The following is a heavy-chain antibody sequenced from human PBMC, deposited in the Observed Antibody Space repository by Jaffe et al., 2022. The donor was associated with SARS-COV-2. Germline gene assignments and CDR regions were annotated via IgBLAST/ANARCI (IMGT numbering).Heavy chain of an antibody. D-gene: IGHD3-22*01. Sequence: QVQLQESGPGLVKPSQTLSLTCTVSGGSISSGDYYWSWIRQPPGKGLEWIGYIYYSGSTYYNPSLKSRVTISVDTSKNQFSLKLSSVTAADTAVYYCARVFYDSSGYYFRYFDYWGQGTLVTVSS. V-gene: IGHV4-30-4*01. CDR2: IYYSGST. CDR1: GGSISSGDYY. J-gene: IGHJ4*02. CDR3: ARVFYDSSGYYFRYFDY.